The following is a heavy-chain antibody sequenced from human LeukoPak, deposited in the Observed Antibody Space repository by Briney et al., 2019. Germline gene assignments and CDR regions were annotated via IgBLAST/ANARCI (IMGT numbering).Heavy chain of an antibody. CDR1: GYPISSGYY. CDR3: ARQDNWGTRYYYYMDV. D-gene: IGHD7-27*01. Sequence: SETLSLTCAVSGYPISSGYYWGWIRQPPGKGLEWIGSIYHSGSTYYNPSLKSRVTISVDTSKNQFSLKLSSVTAADTAVYYCARQDNWGTRYYYYMDVWGKGTTVTVSS. J-gene: IGHJ6*03. CDR2: IYHSGST. V-gene: IGHV4-38-2*01.